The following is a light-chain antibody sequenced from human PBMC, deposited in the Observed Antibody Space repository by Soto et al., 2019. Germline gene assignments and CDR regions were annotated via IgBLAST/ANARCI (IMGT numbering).Light chain of an antibody. J-gene: IGLJ1*01. Sequence: QSVLTQPPSVSGAPGQRVTISCTGSSSNIGAGYDVHWYQQRPGTAPKLLIFGNINRPSGVPDRFSGSKSGTSASLAITGLRAEDGVIYSSQSYDTTGGALYFFG. CDR2: GNI. V-gene: IGLV1-40*01. CDR1: SSNIGAGYD. CDR3: QSYDTTGGALYF.